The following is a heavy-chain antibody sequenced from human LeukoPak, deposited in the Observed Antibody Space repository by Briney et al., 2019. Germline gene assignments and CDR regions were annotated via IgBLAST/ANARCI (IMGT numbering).Heavy chain of an antibody. J-gene: IGHJ6*02. CDR3: ARDRSSGSYGLSYYYYGMDV. CDR2: ISAYNGNT. CDR1: GYTFTSYG. Sequence: GASVKVSCKASGYTFTSYGISWVRQAPGQGLEWMGWISAYNGNTNYAQKLQGRVTMTTDTSTSTAYMELRSLRSDDTAVYYCARDRSSGSYGLSYYYYGMDVWGQGTTVTVSS. D-gene: IGHD6-19*01. V-gene: IGHV1-18*01.